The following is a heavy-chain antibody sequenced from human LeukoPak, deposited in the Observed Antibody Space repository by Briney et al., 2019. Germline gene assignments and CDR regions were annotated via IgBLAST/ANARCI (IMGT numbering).Heavy chain of an antibody. CDR1: GFTFSSYS. CDR3: ARAPIVVVPAARYYYYMDV. CDR2: ISSSSSYI. J-gene: IGHJ6*03. D-gene: IGHD2-2*01. V-gene: IGHV3-21*01. Sequence: GGSLRLSCAASGFTFSSYSMRWVRQAPGKGLEWVSSISSSSSYIYYADSVKGRFTISRDNAKNSLYLQRNSLRAEDTAVYYCARAPIVVVPAARYYYYMDVWGKGTTVTVSS.